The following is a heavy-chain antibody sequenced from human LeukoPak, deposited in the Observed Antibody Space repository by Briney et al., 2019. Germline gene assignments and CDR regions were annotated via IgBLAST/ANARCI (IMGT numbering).Heavy chain of an antibody. Sequence: GGSLRLSCAASGFTFSTYAMSWVRQAPRRGLEWVSSIIDSGGATYYADSVKGRFTISRDNSKNMLYLQMNSLRAEDTAVYYCARDRRVGCSFTTCYLFDYWGQGTLVTVSS. V-gene: IGHV3-23*01. CDR1: GFTFSTYA. D-gene: IGHD2-2*01. CDR2: IIDSGGAT. J-gene: IGHJ4*02. CDR3: ARDRRVGCSFTTCYLFDY.